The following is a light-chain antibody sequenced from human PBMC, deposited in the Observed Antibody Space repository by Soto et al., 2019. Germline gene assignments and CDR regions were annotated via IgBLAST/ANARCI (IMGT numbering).Light chain of an antibody. CDR1: QSLLHSNGYNY. Sequence: DIVMTQSPLSLPVTPGEPASISCRSSQSLLHSNGYNYLDWYLQKPGQSPQLLIYLGSNRASGVGDGLSGNGSGTDFTIKIRRVEAEDVGVYYCMQALQTPAFGQGTKVEIK. V-gene: IGKV2-28*01. CDR2: LGS. J-gene: IGKJ1*01. CDR3: MQALQTPA.